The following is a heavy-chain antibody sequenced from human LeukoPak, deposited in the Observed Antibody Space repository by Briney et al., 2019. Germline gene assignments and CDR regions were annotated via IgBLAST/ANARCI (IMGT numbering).Heavy chain of an antibody. D-gene: IGHD6-19*01. CDR1: GFTFTTYW. CDR2: IKQDGTEK. J-gene: IGHJ6*03. Sequence: GGSLRLSCAASGFTFTTYWMSWVRQAPGKGLEWVANIKQDGTEKYYVDSVKGRFTISRDNSKNTLYLQMNSLRAEDTAVYYCARDGDSGYSSGWLDYYYYYMDVWGKGTTVTVSS. CDR3: ARDGDSGYSSGWLDYYYYYMDV. V-gene: IGHV3-7*01.